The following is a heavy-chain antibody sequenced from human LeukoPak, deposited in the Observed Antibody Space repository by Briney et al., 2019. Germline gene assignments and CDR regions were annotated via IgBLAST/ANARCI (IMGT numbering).Heavy chain of an antibody. CDR1: GGSMNSGGVF. CDR3: ARHRRGSGEFEFDP. V-gene: IGHV4-39*01. D-gene: IGHD3-16*01. CDR2: LYSTGNI. Sequence: PSETLSLTCTVSGGSMNSGGVFWGWIRLPPGKGLEWIGSLYSTGNINYIYNPSLESRVTISVDTSKNQFSLKLTSVTAADTAVYYCARHRRGSGEFEFDPWGPGTLVTVSS. J-gene: IGHJ5*02.